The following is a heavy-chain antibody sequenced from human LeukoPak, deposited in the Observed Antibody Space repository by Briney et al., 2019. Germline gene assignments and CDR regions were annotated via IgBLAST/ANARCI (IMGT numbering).Heavy chain of an antibody. CDR1: GYTFIGYY. D-gene: IGHD3-9*01. Sequence: ASVKVSCKASGYTFIGYYMHWVRQATGQGLEWMGWINPNSGGTNYAQKFQGRVTMTRDTSISTAYMELSRLRSDDTAVYYCARDREGYYDILTGYYGVGAFDIWGQGTMVTVSS. CDR3: ARDREGYYDILTGYYGVGAFDI. J-gene: IGHJ3*02. V-gene: IGHV1-2*02. CDR2: INPNSGGT.